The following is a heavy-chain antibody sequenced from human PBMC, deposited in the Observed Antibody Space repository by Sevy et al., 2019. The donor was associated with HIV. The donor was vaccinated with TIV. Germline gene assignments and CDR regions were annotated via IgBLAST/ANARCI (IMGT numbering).Heavy chain of an antibody. CDR1: GFTFSNYG. CDR2: IWNDGSNK. J-gene: IGHJ4*02. Sequence: GGSLRLSCAASGFTFSNYGMHWVRQALGKGLEWVAVIWNDGSNKYYADSVKGRFTISRDNSKNTLYLQMNSLGVEDTAVYFCARGGDFNDRSAKRDFDYWGQGTLVTVSS. D-gene: IGHD3-22*01. V-gene: IGHV3-33*01. CDR3: ARGGDFNDRSAKRDFDY.